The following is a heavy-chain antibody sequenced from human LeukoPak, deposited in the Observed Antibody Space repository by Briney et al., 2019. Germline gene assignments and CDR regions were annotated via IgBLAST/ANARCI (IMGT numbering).Heavy chain of an antibody. CDR3: AKESPTGFDY. J-gene: IGHJ4*02. D-gene: IGHD2-8*02. V-gene: IGHV3-23*01. CDR1: GFSFNNYA. CDR2: ISGSSGTT. Sequence: PGGSLRLSCAASGFSFNNYAMTWVRQAPGKGLECVSAISGSSGTTYYADSVKGRFTISRDNSKNTLYLQMNSLRAEDTAVYYCAKESPTGFDYWGQGTLVTVSS.